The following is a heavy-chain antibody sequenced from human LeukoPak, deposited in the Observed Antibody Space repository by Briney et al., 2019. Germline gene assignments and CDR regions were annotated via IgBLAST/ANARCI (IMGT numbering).Heavy chain of an antibody. D-gene: IGHD3-10*01. CDR1: GGSISSYY. J-gene: IGHJ4*02. Sequence: SETLSLTCTVSGGSISSYYWSWIRQPAGKGLEWIGRIYTSGSTNYNPSLNSRVTMSVDTSKNQFSLKLSSVTAADTAVYYCARDRYYYGSGVYYFDYWGQGTLVTVSS. V-gene: IGHV4-4*07. CDR2: IYTSGST. CDR3: ARDRYYYGSGVYYFDY.